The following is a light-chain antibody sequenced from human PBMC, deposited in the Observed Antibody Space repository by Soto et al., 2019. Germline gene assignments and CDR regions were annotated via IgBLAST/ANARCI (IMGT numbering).Light chain of an antibody. CDR2: GAS. Sequence: EIVLTQSPGTLSLSPGEGATLSCRASQSVSSSYLAWYQQKPGQAPRLLIYGASTRATGIPDRFSGSGSATDFTLTISRLEPEDFAVYYCQQYGTSVPLTFGGGTKVDIK. CDR1: QSVSSSY. CDR3: QQYGTSVPLT. J-gene: IGKJ4*01. V-gene: IGKV3-20*01.